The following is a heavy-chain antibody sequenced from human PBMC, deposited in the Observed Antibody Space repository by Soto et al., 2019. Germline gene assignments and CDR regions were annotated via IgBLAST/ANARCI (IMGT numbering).Heavy chain of an antibody. J-gene: IGHJ4*02. CDR3: TSGLDDAKIHY. D-gene: IGHD1-1*01. V-gene: IGHV3-66*01. CDR2: IHPTGEP. CDR1: GFTVSRHY. Sequence: GGSLRLSCAGSGFTVSRHYMTWVRQAAGKGLEWVAFIHPTGEPFYSDSVKGRFAISRDTFKNTLSLQMNSLRVEDTAVYYCTSGLDDAKIHYWGQGT.